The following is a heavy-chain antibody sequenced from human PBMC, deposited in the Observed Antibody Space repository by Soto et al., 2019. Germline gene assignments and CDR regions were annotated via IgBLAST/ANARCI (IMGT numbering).Heavy chain of an antibody. CDR1: GGTFSSYA. CDR2: IIPISGTA. CDR3: ARSQGSSTSLDIYYYYYYGMDV. J-gene: IGHJ6*02. Sequence: QVQLVQSGAEVKKPGSSVKVSCKASGGTFSSYAISWVRQAPGQGLEWMGGIIPISGTANYAQKFQGRVTITADESTSTAYRELSSLRSEDTAVYYCARSQGSSTSLDIYYYYYYGMDVWGQGTTVTVSS. V-gene: IGHV1-69*01. D-gene: IGHD2-2*01.